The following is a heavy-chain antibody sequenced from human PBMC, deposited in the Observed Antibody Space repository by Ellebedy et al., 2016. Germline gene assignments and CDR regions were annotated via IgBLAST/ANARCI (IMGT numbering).Heavy chain of an antibody. CDR2: ISVYNGNT. Sequence: ASVKVSCKAFGYTFTSYGISWVRQAPGQGLEWMGWISVYNGNTKYAQRVQGRVTMTTDTSTTTAYMELRSLTSDDTAVYYCGRVVSDYIWGSYRLDYWGQGTLVTVSS. D-gene: IGHD3-16*02. J-gene: IGHJ4*02. V-gene: IGHV1-18*01. CDR1: GYTFTSYG. CDR3: GRVVSDYIWGSYRLDY.